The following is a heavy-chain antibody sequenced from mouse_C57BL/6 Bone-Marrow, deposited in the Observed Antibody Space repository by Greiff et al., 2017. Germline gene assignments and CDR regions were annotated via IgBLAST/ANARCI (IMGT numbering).Heavy chain of an antibody. CDR3: ARFYYEDYYAMDY. CDR2: INPNNGGT. V-gene: IGHV1-18*01. D-gene: IGHD1-1*01. J-gene: IGHJ4*01. Sequence: EVQVVESGPELVKPGASVKIPCKASGYTFTDYNMDWVKQSHGKSLEWIGDINPNNGGTIYNQKFKGKATLTVDKSSSTAYMELRSLTSEDTAVYYCARFYYEDYYAMDYWGQGTSVTVSS. CDR1: GYTFTDYN.